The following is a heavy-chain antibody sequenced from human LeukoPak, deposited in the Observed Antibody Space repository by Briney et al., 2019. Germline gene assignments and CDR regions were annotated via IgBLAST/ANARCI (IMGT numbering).Heavy chain of an antibody. CDR2: IIPIFGTA. CDR3: ARGLLGHCSSTSCPSAFDI. V-gene: IGHV1-69*05. CDR1: GGTFSSYA. J-gene: IGHJ3*02. D-gene: IGHD2-2*01. Sequence: SVKVSCKASGGTFSSYAISWVRQAPGQGLEWMGGIIPIFGTANYAQKFQGRVTITTDESTSTAYMELSSLRSEDTAVYYCARGLLGHCSSTSCPSAFDIWGQGTMVTVSS.